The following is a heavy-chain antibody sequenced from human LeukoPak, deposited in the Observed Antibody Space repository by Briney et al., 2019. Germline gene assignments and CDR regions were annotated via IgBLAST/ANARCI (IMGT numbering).Heavy chain of an antibody. V-gene: IGHV3-30*03. J-gene: IGHJ3*02. D-gene: IGHD1-7*01. CDR2: ISFDGNTK. CDR3: ALLNYDAFDI. Sequence: GESLRLSCAVSGFTFSNYGMHWVRHAPGKEPELVAVISFDGNTKHYSDSVKGRFTISRDNSKNTLSLHMNSLRAEDTAVYYFALLNYDAFDIWGQGTKVTVSS. CDR1: GFTFSNYG.